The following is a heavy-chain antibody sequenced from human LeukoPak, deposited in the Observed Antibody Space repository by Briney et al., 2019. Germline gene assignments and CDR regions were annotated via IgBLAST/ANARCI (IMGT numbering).Heavy chain of an antibody. CDR1: GYSISSSNW. CDR2: IYYSGST. V-gene: IGHV4-28*01. J-gene: IGHJ4*02. D-gene: IGHD3-22*01. Sequence: SETLSLTCAVSGYSISSSNWWGWIRQPPGKGLEWIGYIYYSGSTYYNPSLKSRVTMSVDTSKNQFSLKLSSVTAADTAVYYCARLKRYYDSSGYYYEAFDYWGQGTLVTVSS. CDR3: ARLKRYYDSSGYYYEAFDY.